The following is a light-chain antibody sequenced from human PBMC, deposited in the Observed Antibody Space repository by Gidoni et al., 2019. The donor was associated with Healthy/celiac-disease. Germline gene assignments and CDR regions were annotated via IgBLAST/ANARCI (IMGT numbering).Light chain of an antibody. CDR2: KDS. Sequence: SYELTQPPSVSVSPGQTGRITCSGDALPKQYAYWYQQKPGQAPVLVIYKDSERPSGIPERFSGSSSGTTVTLTISGVQAEDEADYYCQSADSSGTWVFGGGTKLTVL. CDR1: ALPKQY. J-gene: IGLJ3*02. V-gene: IGLV3-25*03. CDR3: QSADSSGTWV.